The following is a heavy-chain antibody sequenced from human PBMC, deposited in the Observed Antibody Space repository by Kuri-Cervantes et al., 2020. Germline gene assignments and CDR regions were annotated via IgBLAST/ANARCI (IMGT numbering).Heavy chain of an antibody. CDR1: GFTFNQYY. J-gene: IGHJ4*02. Sequence: GESLKISCAASGFTFNQYYMSWVRQAPGKGLEWVAMIKGDGSDKYYVDSVRGRFTISRDNAKNSLYLQMNSLRAEDTAVYYCARDSTYYDILTGYYRGYYFDYWGQGTLVTVSS. V-gene: IGHV3-7*01. CDR3: ARDSTYYDILTGYYRGYYFDY. CDR2: IKGDGSDK. D-gene: IGHD3-9*01.